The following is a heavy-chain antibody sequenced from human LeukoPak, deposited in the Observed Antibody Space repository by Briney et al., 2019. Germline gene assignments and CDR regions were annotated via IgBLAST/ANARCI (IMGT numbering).Heavy chain of an antibody. J-gene: IGHJ4*02. CDR2: ISMSGRYI. D-gene: IGHD6-19*01. Sequence: GGSLGLSCAASGFTFDGYSMNWVRQAPGKGLEWVASISMSGRYIHYAGSVRGRFTIPRDNGRNSVYLQMTGLRIEDTATYFCTRWLDGYTPLDYWGQGVLVTV. CDR3: TRWLDGYTPLDY. V-gene: IGHV3-21*01. CDR1: GFTFDGYS.